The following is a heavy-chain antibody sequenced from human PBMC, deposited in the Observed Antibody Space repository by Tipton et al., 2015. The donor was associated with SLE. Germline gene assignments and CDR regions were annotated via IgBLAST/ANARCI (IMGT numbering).Heavy chain of an antibody. J-gene: IGHJ6*02. D-gene: IGHD4-17*01. CDR1: GYTFTTYD. Sequence: QSGAEVKKPGASVRVSCKTSGYTFTTYDINWVRQATGQGLEWMGGIIPILSIANYAQKFQGRVTITTDESTSAAYMELSSLRSEDTAVYYCASLATVTSFYYGLDVWGQGTTVTVSS. V-gene: IGHV1-69*10. CDR2: IIPILSIA. CDR3: ASLATVTSFYYGLDV.